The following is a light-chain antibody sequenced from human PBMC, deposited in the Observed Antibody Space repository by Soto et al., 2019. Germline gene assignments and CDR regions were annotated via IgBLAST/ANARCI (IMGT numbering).Light chain of an antibody. CDR1: SSDIGDYNY. V-gene: IGLV2-8*01. CDR3: SSYAGSNNWV. J-gene: IGLJ3*02. CDR2: EVS. Sequence: QSALTQPPSASGSPGQSVTISCTGTSSDIGDYNYVSWYQQHPGKAPKLMIYEVSKRPSGVPDRFSGSKSGNTASLTVSGLQSEYEADYYCSSYAGSNNWVFGGGTKVTV.